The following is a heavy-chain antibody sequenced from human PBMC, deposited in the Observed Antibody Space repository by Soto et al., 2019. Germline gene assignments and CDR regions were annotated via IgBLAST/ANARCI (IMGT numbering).Heavy chain of an antibody. J-gene: IGHJ6*02. CDR1: GYTFTSYY. D-gene: IGHD3-10*01. CDR2: INPSCGST. Sequence: ASVKVSCKASGYTFTSYYMNWVRQAPGQGLEWMGIINPSCGSTSYAQKFQGRVTMTRDTSTSTVYMELSSLRSEDTAVYYCARGAPMAYYGYSRYYGMDVWGQGTTVTVSS. V-gene: IGHV1-46*01. CDR3: ARGAPMAYYGYSRYYGMDV.